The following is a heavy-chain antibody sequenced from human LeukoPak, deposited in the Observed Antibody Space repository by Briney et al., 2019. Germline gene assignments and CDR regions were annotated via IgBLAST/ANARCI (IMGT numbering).Heavy chain of an antibody. CDR3: ARDSDGMKDLDY. CDR2: IYYSGST. D-gene: IGHD1-14*01. Sequence: SETLSLTCAVYGGSFSSYYWGWIRQPPGKGLEWIGSIYYSGSTYYNPSLKSRVTISVDTSKNQFSLKLSSVTAADTAVYYCARDSDGMKDLDYWGQGTLVTVSS. CDR1: GGSFSSYY. J-gene: IGHJ4*02. V-gene: IGHV4-39*07.